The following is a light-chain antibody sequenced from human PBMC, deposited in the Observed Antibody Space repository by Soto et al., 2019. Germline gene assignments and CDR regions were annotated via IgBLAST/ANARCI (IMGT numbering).Light chain of an antibody. CDR1: QSVSSSY. J-gene: IGKJ4*01. Sequence: DIVLTQSPGTLSLSPGERATLSCRASQSVSSSYLAWYQQKPGPAPRLLIYGASIRATGIPDRFSGSGSGTDFTLTISRLEPEDFAVYYCQPYGSSPLTFGGGTKVEIK. CDR2: GAS. CDR3: QPYGSSPLT. V-gene: IGKV3-20*01.